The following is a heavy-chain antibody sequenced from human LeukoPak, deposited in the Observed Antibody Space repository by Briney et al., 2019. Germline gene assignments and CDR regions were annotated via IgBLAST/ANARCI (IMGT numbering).Heavy chain of an antibody. D-gene: IGHD4-17*01. CDR3: AKDDQHYGDYPGWFDP. CDR1: GFTFSSYG. Sequence: GGSLRLSCAASGFTFSSYGMHWVRQAPGKGLEWVAVISYHGSNKYYADPVTGRSTISRDNSKNTLYLQMNSLRAEDTAVYYCAKDDQHYGDYPGWFDPWGQGTLVAVSS. CDR2: ISYHGSNK. V-gene: IGHV3-30*18. J-gene: IGHJ5*02.